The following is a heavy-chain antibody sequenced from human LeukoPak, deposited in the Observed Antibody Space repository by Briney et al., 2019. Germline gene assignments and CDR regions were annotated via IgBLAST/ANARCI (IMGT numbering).Heavy chain of an antibody. CDR3: ARGATYRLDYDFWSGPNWFDP. CDR1: GGSISSGGYY. CDR2: INHSGST. D-gene: IGHD3-3*01. Sequence: SETLSLTCTVSGGSISSGGYYWSWIRQPPGKGLEWIGEINHSGSTNYNPSLKSRVTISVDTSKNQFSLKLSSVTAADTAVYYCARGATYRLDYDFWSGPNWFDPWGQGTLVTVSS. J-gene: IGHJ5*02. V-gene: IGHV4-39*07.